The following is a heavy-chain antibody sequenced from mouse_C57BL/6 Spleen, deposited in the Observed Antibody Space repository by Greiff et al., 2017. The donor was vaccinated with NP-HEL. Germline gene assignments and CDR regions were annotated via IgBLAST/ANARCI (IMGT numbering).Heavy chain of an antibody. J-gene: IGHJ2*01. CDR1: GYTFTSYW. V-gene: IGHV1-59*01. Sequence: QVQLQQPGAELVRPGPSVKLSCKASGYTFTSYWMHWVKQRPGQGLEWIGVIDPSDSYTNYNQKFKGKATLTVDTSSSTAYMQLSSLTSEDSAVYYCARYYGSSYYFDYWGQGTTLTVSS. CDR3: ARYYGSSYYFDY. CDR2: IDPSDSYT. D-gene: IGHD1-1*01.